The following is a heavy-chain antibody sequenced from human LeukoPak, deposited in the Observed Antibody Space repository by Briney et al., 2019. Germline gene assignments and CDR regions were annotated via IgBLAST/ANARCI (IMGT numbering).Heavy chain of an antibody. J-gene: IGHJ4*02. CDR3: AKGSYYDSSGSFYFDY. Sequence: GGFLRLSCAASGFTFDDYTMHWVRQAPGKGLEWVSLISWDGGSTYYADSVKGRFTISRDNSKNTLYVQVNSLGTEDTAAYYCAKGSYYDSSGSFYFDYWGQGTLVTVSS. CDR2: ISWDGGST. V-gene: IGHV3-43*01. CDR1: GFTFDDYT. D-gene: IGHD3-22*01.